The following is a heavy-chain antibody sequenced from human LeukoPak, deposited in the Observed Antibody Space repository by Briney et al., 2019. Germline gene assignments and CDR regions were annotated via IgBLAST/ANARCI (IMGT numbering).Heavy chain of an antibody. CDR1: GGSISSSSYY. Sequence: SETLSLTCTVSGGSISSSSYYWGWIRQPPGKGLEWIGSIYYSGSTYYNPSLKSRVTISVDTSKNQFSLKLSSVTAADTAVYYCARLQISGSYDAFDIWGQGTMVTVSS. V-gene: IGHV4-39*01. CDR2: IYYSGST. J-gene: IGHJ3*02. CDR3: ARLQISGSYDAFDI. D-gene: IGHD1-26*01.